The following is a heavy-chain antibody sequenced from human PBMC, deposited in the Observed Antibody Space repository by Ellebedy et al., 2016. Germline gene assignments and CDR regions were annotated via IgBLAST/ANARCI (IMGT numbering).Heavy chain of an antibody. D-gene: IGHD3-16*01. J-gene: IGHJ5*02. CDR1: GYTFTRYY. V-gene: IGHV1-46*01. CDR3: ARGGENWFDP. Sequence: ASVKVSCKASGYTFTRYYMYWVRQAPGQGLEYMGIFNPSGGSTTYAQKFQGRVTMTGDTSTSTVYMHLSSLRSEDTAVYYCARGGENWFDPWGQGTLVIVSS. CDR2: FNPSGGST.